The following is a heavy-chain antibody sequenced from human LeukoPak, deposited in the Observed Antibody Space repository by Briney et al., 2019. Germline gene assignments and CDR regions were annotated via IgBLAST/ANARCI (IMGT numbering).Heavy chain of an antibody. CDR2: IYYSGST. D-gene: IGHD2-21*02. J-gene: IGHJ4*02. CDR3: ARTAVVTATFDY. V-gene: IGHV4-31*03. CDR1: GGSISSGGYY. Sequence: PSETLSLTCTVSGGSISSGGYYWSWIRQHPGKGLEWIGYIYYSGSTYYNPSLKSRVTTSVDTSKNQFSLKLSSVTAADTAVYYCARTAVVTATFDYWGQGTLVTVSS.